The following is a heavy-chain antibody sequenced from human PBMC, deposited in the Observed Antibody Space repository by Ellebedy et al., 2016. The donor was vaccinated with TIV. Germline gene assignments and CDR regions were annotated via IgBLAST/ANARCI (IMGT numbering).Heavy chain of an antibody. CDR1: GSTFSSYS. CDR3: ARDWDRLAVAH. Sequence: PGGSLRLSCAASGSTFSSYSMNWVRQAPGKGLEWVSSISSSSSYIYYADSVKGRFTISRDNAKNSLYLQMNSLRAEDTAVYYCARDWDRLAVAHWGQGTLVTVSS. J-gene: IGHJ4*02. CDR2: ISSSSSYI. V-gene: IGHV3-21*01. D-gene: IGHD6-19*01.